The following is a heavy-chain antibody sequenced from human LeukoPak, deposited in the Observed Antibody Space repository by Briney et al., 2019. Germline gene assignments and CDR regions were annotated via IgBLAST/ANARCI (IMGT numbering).Heavy chain of an antibody. CDR2: ISSSSYI. V-gene: IGHV3-21*01. D-gene: IGHD3-22*01. CDR3: ARLDSSGYPHDAFDI. J-gene: IGHJ3*02. CDR1: GFTFSSYS. Sequence: PGGSLRLSCAASGFTFSSYSMNWVRQAPGKGLEWVSSISSSSYIYYADSVKGRFTISRDNAKNSLYLQMNSLRAEDTAVYYCARLDSSGYPHDAFDIWGQGTMVTVSS.